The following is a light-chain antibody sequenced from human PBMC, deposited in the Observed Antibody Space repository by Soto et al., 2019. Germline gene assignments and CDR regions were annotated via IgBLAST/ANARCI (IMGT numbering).Light chain of an antibody. CDR3: QDYGNSLT. Sequence: VLTQSPGTLSLSPGERATLSCRASQSVDSGYLVWYQQKPGQAPRLLIYAASSRATGIPDRFSGSGSGTDFTLTISRLEPEDFAVYFCQDYGNSLTFGGGTKVDIK. CDR2: AAS. V-gene: IGKV3-20*01. J-gene: IGKJ4*01. CDR1: QSVDSGY.